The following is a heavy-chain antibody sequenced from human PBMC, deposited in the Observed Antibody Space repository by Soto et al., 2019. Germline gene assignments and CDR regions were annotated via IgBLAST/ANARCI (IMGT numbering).Heavy chain of an antibody. CDR1: GGSFSGYY. V-gene: IGHV4-34*01. Sequence: QVQLQQWGAGPLRPLETLSLTCGVSGGSFSGYYWAWIRQSPGKGLEWIGEINDGRSINYNPSLKSRVSISVDTSKNHYSLNLRSVTAADTAVYYCARESHDILTGPPWVWYFDLWGRGTLVTVSS. J-gene: IGHJ2*01. CDR3: ARESHDILTGPPWVWYFDL. CDR2: INDGRSI. D-gene: IGHD3-9*01.